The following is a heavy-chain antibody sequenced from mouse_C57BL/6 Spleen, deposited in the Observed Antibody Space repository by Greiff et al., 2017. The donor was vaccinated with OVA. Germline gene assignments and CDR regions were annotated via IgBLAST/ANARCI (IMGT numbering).Heavy chain of an antibody. J-gene: IGHJ1*03. CDR3: TTFYYYGSSSPRYFDV. D-gene: IGHD1-1*01. V-gene: IGHV14-1*01. CDR1: GFNIKDYY. Sequence: EVQLQQSGAELVRPGASVKLSCTASGFNIKDYYMHWVKQRPEQGLEWIGRIDPEDGDTEYAPKFQGKATMTADTSSNTAYLQLSSLTSEDTAVYYCTTFYYYGSSSPRYFDVWGTGTTVTVSS. CDR2: IDPEDGDT.